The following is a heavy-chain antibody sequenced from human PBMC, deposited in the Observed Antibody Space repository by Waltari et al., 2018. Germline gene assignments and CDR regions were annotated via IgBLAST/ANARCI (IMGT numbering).Heavy chain of an antibody. V-gene: IGHV4-39*01. Sequence: WGWIHQPPGKGLEWIGSIYYSGSTYYNPSLKSRVTISVDTSKNQFSLKLSSVTAADTAVYYCASSYSSGWYSTFDYWGQGTLVTVSS. D-gene: IGHD6-19*01. CDR2: IYYSGST. CDR3: ASSYSSGWYSTFDY. J-gene: IGHJ4*02.